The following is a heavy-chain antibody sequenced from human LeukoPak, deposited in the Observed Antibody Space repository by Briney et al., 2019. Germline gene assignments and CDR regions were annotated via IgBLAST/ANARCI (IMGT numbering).Heavy chain of an antibody. CDR3: ARVGSRYCSGANCYDGF. V-gene: IGHV3-30-3*01. Sequence: GASLRLSCAVSGGAFSSLAMHGGRQATGKGLEWVACISYDGNNQYYADSVKGRFTISRDNSKNTLYLQMNNLRAEDTAIYYCARVGSRYCSGANCYDGFWGQGTLVSVSS. CDR1: GGAFSSLA. D-gene: IGHD2-15*01. J-gene: IGHJ4*02. CDR2: ISYDGNNQ.